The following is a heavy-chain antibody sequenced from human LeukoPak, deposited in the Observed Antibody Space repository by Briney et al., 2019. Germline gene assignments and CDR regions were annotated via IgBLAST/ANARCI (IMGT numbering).Heavy chain of an antibody. CDR2: INSDGSST. D-gene: IGHD1-1*01. J-gene: IGHJ4*02. V-gene: IGHV3-74*01. CDR3: RGTTTFFDY. Sequence: GGSLRLSCAASGFTFSSYWMHWVRQAPGKGLVWVSRINSDGSSTSYADPVKGRFTISRDNAKNTLYLQMNSLRAEDTAVYYCRGTTTFFDYWGKGTLVTVSS. CDR1: GFTFSSYW.